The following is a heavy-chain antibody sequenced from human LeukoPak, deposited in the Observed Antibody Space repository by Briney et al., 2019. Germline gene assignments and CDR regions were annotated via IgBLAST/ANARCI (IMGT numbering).Heavy chain of an antibody. J-gene: IGHJ4*02. Sequence: LETLSLTCTVSGGSISSSSYYWGWIRQPPGKGLEWIGSIYYSGSTYYNPSLKGRVTISVDTSKNQFSLKLSSVTAADTAVYYCARDTRPKQQLAHTHFDYWGQGTLVTVSS. CDR2: IYYSGST. D-gene: IGHD6-13*01. CDR3: ARDTRPKQQLAHTHFDY. CDR1: GGSISSSSYY. V-gene: IGHV4-39*07.